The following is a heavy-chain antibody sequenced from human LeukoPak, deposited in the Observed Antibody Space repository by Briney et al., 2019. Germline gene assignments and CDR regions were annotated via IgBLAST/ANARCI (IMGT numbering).Heavy chain of an antibody. CDR1: GFTFSSYV. CDR3: AKAVGAFDI. Sequence: GGSLRLSCAASGFTFSSYVMSWVRQAPGKGLEWVSAMSNSGGSTNYADSVKGRFTIPRDNSKNTLYLQMNSLRAEDTAVYYCAKAVGAFDIWGQGTMVTVSS. J-gene: IGHJ3*02. CDR2: MSNSGGST. V-gene: IGHV3-23*01.